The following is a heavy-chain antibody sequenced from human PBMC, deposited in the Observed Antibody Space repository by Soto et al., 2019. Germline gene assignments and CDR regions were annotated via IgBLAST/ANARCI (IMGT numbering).Heavy chain of an antibody. Sequence: QVQLVQSGAEVKKPGASVKVSCKASGYTFTSYGISWVRQAPGQGLEWMGWISAYNGNTNYAQKLQGRVTMTTDTSTSTDYMELRSLRSDDTAVYYCARVLEYSSSWYHFDYWGQGTLVTVSS. CDR1: GYTFTSYG. V-gene: IGHV1-18*01. J-gene: IGHJ4*02. CDR3: ARVLEYSSSWYHFDY. D-gene: IGHD6-13*01. CDR2: ISAYNGNT.